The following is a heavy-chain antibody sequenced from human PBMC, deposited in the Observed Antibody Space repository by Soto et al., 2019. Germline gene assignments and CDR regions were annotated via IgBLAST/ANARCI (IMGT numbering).Heavy chain of an antibody. CDR2: INPNSGGT. V-gene: IGHV1-2*02. J-gene: IGHJ6*02. Sequence: ASVKVSCKASGYTFTGYYMHWVRQAPGQGXEWMGWINPNSGGTNYAQKFQGRVTMTRDTSISTAYMELSRLRSDDTAVYYCARITIFGVATEPIQYGMDVWGQGSTVTVSS. D-gene: IGHD3-3*01. CDR3: ARITIFGVATEPIQYGMDV. CDR1: GYTFTGYY.